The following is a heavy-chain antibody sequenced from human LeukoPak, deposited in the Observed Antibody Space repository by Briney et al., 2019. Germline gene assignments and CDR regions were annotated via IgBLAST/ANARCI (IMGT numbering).Heavy chain of an antibody. CDR2: ISYDGSNK. Sequence: PGRSLRLSRAASGFTFSSYGMHWDRQAPGKGLEWVAVISYDGSNKYYADSVKGRFTISRDNSKNTLYLQMNSLRAEDTAVYYCAKDYYDSSGYYPDYWGQGTLVTVSS. D-gene: IGHD3-22*01. J-gene: IGHJ4*02. CDR1: GFTFSSYG. V-gene: IGHV3-30*18. CDR3: AKDYYDSSGYYPDY.